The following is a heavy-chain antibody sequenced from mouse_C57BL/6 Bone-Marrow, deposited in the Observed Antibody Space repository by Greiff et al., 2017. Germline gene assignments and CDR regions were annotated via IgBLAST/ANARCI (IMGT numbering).Heavy chain of an antibody. J-gene: IGHJ4*01. CDR2: INPNNGGT. V-gene: IGHV1-18*01. Sequence: VQLQQSGPELVKPGASVKIPCKASGYTFTDYNMDWVQQSHGKSLEWIGDINPNNGGTIYNQKFKGKATLTVDKSSSTAYMELRSLTSEDTAVYYCARGYYGSPDYYAMDYWGQGTSVTVSS. CDR3: ARGYYGSPDYYAMDY. CDR1: GYTFTDYN. D-gene: IGHD1-1*01.